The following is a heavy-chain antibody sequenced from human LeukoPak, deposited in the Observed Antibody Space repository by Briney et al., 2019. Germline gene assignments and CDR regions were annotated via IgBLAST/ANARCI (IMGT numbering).Heavy chain of an antibody. CDR2: INQDGSEK. Sequence: GGSLRLSCVVSGFTFSSYWMSWVRQAPGKGLEWVANINQDGSEKYYVVSVKGRFTISRDNSKNTLYLQMNSLRAEDTAVYYCARDTRGYDFWSGYYLYGMDVWGQGTTVTVSS. CDR1: GFTFSSYW. D-gene: IGHD3-3*01. CDR3: ARDTRGYDFWSGYYLYGMDV. J-gene: IGHJ6*02. V-gene: IGHV3-7*03.